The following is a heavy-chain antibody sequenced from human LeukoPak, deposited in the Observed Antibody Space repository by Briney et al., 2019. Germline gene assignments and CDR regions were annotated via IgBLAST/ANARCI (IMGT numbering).Heavy chain of an antibody. CDR2: IKQDGSEK. J-gene: IGHJ6*03. CDR1: GFTFSSYW. V-gene: IGHV3-7*01. CDR3: AGDRWEGYCTNGVCYSGYYYYYLDV. Sequence: GGSLRLSCAASGFTFSSYWMSWVRQAPGKGLEWVANIKQDGSEKYYVDSVKGRFTISRDNAKNSLYLQMNSLRAEDTAVYYCAGDRWEGYCTNGVCYSGYYYYYLDVWGKGTTVTVSS. D-gene: IGHD2-8*01.